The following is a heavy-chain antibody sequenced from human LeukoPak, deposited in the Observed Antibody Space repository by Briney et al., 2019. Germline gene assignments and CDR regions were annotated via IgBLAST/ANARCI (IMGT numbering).Heavy chain of an antibody. Sequence: SGGSLRLSCAASGFTFSDYYMSWIRQAPGKGLEWVSYISTSGSSIYYSDSVKGRFTISRDNAKNSLYLQMNSLRAEDTAVYYCARGPYSYYYYYMDVWGKGTTVTVSS. V-gene: IGHV3-11*04. J-gene: IGHJ6*03. CDR3: ARGPYSYYYYYMDV. CDR1: GFTFSDYY. CDR2: ISTSGSSI.